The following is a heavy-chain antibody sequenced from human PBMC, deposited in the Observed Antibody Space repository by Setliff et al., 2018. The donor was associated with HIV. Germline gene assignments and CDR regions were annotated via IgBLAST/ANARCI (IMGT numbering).Heavy chain of an antibody. J-gene: IGHJ4*02. CDR2: IYYSGAT. Sequence: SETLSLTCTVSGGSISSSSYYWGWIRQPPGKGLEWIGSIYYSGATNYLPSLKSRVTMSLDTSKNQFSLKLTSVTAADTALYYCSNWNTTIDADSWGQGTLVTVSS. CDR1: GGSISSSSYY. V-gene: IGHV4-39*07. CDR3: SNWNTTIDADS. D-gene: IGHD5-18*01.